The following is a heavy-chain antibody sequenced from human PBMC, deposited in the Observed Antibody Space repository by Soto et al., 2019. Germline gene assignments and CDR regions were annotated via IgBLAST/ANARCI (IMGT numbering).Heavy chain of an antibody. CDR2: ISAYNGNT. CDR3: ARDRGVAPPVAGNTHYYYYMDV. J-gene: IGHJ6*03. CDR1: GYSFTNYG. D-gene: IGHD6-19*01. V-gene: IGHV1-18*01. Sequence: QDQLVQSGVEVKKPGASVKVSCKASGYSFTNYGITWVRQAPGQGFAWMGWISAYNGNTNYAQKFQGRVTMTTDASRSTAYLELRSLRSDDTAVYYCARDRGVAPPVAGNTHYYYYMDVWGKGTTVTVSS.